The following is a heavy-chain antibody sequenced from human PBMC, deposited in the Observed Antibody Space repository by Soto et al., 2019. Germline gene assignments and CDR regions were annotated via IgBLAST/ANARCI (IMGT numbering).Heavy chain of an antibody. Sequence: EVQLVETGGGLIRPGGSLRLSCAASGFTVSSNYMSWVRQAPGKGLEWVSVIYSGGSTYYADSVKGRFTISRDNSKNTLYLQMNSLRAEDTAVYYCARDERGSGMDVWGQGTTVTVSS. CDR1: GFTVSSNY. D-gene: IGHD3-10*01. CDR2: IYSGGST. CDR3: ARDERGSGMDV. V-gene: IGHV3-53*02. J-gene: IGHJ6*02.